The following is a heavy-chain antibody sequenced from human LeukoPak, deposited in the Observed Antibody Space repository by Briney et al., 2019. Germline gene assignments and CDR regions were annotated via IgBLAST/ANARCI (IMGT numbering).Heavy chain of an antibody. J-gene: IGHJ4*02. CDR1: GFTFSSYG. V-gene: IGHV3-23*01. CDR3: AKDTPSLHY. Sequence: GGSLRLSCAASGFTFSSYGMSWVRQAPGKGLEWVSAISGSGGSTYHADSVKGRFTISRDNAKNSLYLQMNSLRAEDTAVYYCAKDTPSLHYWGQGTLVTVSS. CDR2: ISGSGGST.